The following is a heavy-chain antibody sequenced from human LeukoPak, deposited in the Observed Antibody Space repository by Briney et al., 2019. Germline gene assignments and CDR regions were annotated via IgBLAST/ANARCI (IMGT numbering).Heavy chain of an antibody. Sequence: PGTSLRLSCAASGFTFYDSAMHWVRQAPGKGLEWVSGISWNSDNKGYADSVKGRFTISRDNAKKSLYLQMNSLRAEDTALYYCAKDLSTAMDDAFDIWGQGTMVTVSS. D-gene: IGHD5-18*01. CDR1: GFTFYDSA. V-gene: IGHV3-9*01. J-gene: IGHJ3*02. CDR2: ISWNSDNK. CDR3: AKDLSTAMDDAFDI.